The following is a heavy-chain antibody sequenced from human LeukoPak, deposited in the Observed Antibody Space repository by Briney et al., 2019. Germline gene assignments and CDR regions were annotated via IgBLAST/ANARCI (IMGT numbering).Heavy chain of an antibody. Sequence: PGGSLRLSCAASGFTFSSYSMNWVRQAPGKGLEWVSSISSSSSYIYYADSVKGRFTIFRDNAKNSLYLQMNSLRAEDTAVYYCARDHNWNSIGYYFDYWGQGTLVTVSS. CDR2: ISSSSSYI. CDR3: ARDHNWNSIGYYFDY. CDR1: GFTFSSYS. D-gene: IGHD1-1*01. V-gene: IGHV3-21*01. J-gene: IGHJ4*02.